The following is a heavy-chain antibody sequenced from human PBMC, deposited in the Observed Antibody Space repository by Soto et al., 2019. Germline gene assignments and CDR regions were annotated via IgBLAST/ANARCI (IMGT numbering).Heavy chain of an antibody. D-gene: IGHD3-16*01. CDR2: IFPGDSDN. Sequence: GESLKISCKAIGYTFTNYWIGWVRQTPGKGLEGMGIIFPGDSDNRYNPSFEGQVTVSADESISTAYLQWNTLKASDTAMYYCVRPNFGALTHFDFWGQGTLVTV. CDR3: VRPNFGALTHFDF. CDR1: GYTFTNYW. V-gene: IGHV5-51*01. J-gene: IGHJ4*02.